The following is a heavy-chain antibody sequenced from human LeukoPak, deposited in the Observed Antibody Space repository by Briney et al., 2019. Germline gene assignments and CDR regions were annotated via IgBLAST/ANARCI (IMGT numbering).Heavy chain of an antibody. D-gene: IGHD1-26*01. Sequence: SETLSLTCAVYGGSFSGYYWSWSRQPPGKGLEWIGEINHSGSTNYNPSLKSRVTISVDTSKNQFSLKLSSVTAADTAVYYCARDKTTIAPDYYYYYYYMDVWGKGTTVTISS. CDR3: ARDKTTIAPDYYYYYYYMDV. J-gene: IGHJ6*03. V-gene: IGHV4-34*01. CDR1: GGSFSGYY. CDR2: INHSGST.